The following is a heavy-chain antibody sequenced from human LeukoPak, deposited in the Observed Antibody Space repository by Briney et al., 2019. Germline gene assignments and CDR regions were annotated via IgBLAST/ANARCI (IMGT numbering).Heavy chain of an antibody. D-gene: IGHD1-1*01. CDR1: GFTFSSYS. CDR2: ISSSSSTI. CDR3: ARCTTGKTFGSLREIKKSREIDY. Sequence: GGSLRLSCAASGFTFSSYSMNWVRQAPGKGLEWVSYISSSSSTIYYADSVKGRFTISRDNAKNSLFLQMDSLRGEATAVYYCARCTTGKTFGSLREIKKSREIDYWGQGTLVTVSS. V-gene: IGHV3-48*01. J-gene: IGHJ4*02.